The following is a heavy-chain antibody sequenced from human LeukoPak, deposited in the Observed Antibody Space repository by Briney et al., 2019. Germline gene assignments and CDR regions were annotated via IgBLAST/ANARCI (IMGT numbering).Heavy chain of an antibody. CDR1: GGSISSGGYY. D-gene: IGHD6-13*01. CDR2: IYHSGST. J-gene: IGHJ4*02. CDR3: ARVYNGYSSSLYYFDY. V-gene: IGHV4-30-2*01. Sequence: SQTLSLTCTVSGGSISSGGYYWSWIRQPPGKGLEWIGYIYHSGSTYYNPSLKSRVTISVDRSKNQFSLKLSSVTAADTAVYYCARVYNGYSSSLYYFDYWGQGTLVTVSS.